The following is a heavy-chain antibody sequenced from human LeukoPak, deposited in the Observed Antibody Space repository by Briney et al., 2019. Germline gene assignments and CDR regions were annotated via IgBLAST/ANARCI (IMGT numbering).Heavy chain of an antibody. CDR1: GASISSGSYF. J-gene: IGHJ2*01. Sequence: PSQTLSLTCSVSGASISSGSYFWSWVRQHRGKGLEWIGYIYYSGSTYYNPSLETRLFISIDKSKNQFSLRLNSLTVADTAVYYCARVRVAPRYFDLWGRGALVTVSS. CDR2: IYYSGST. CDR3: ARVRVAPRYFDL. D-gene: IGHD5-12*01. V-gene: IGHV4-31*03.